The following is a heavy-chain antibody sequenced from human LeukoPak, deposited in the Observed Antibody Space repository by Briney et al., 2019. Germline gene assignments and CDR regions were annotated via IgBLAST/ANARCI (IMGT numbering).Heavy chain of an antibody. CDR3: ARFEYGYGLFLDY. V-gene: IGHV1-18*01. CDR2: ISAYNGNT. D-gene: IGHD5-18*01. J-gene: IGHJ4*02. CDR1: GYTFTRFG. Sequence: ASVKVSCKASGYTFTRFGDSRVRQAPGQGLERMGWISAYNGNTNCAQKLQGRVTMTTDTSTGTAYMGLRSLRSDDAAVYYCARFEYGYGLFLDYWGQGTLVTVSS.